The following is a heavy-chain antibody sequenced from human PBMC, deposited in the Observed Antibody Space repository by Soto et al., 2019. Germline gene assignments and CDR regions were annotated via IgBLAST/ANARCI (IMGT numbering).Heavy chain of an antibody. CDR2: IKQDGSEK. D-gene: IGHD6-13*01. J-gene: IGHJ4*02. Sequence: PGGSLRLSCAASGFTFSSYWMSWVRQAPGKGLERVANIKQDGSEKYYVDSVKGRFTISRDNAKNSLYLQMNSLRAEDTAVYYCARDFIAAADNFDYWGQGTLVTVSS. CDR3: ARDFIAAADNFDY. CDR1: GFTFSSYW. V-gene: IGHV3-7*01.